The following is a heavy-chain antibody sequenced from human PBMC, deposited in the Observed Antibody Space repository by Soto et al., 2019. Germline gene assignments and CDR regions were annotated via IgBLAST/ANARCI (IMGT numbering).Heavy chain of an antibody. CDR3: AREGCTNGVCINWFDP. J-gene: IGHJ5*02. Sequence: GASVKVFCQASGGTFSSYAISRGGQAPGQGLEWMGGDIPIFVTPNYAQKFQGRVTITADESTSTAYMELSSLRSEDTAVYYCAREGCTNGVCINWFDPWGQGTLVTVSS. V-gene: IGHV1-69*13. CDR2: DIPIFVTP. D-gene: IGHD2-8*01. CDR1: GGTFSSYA.